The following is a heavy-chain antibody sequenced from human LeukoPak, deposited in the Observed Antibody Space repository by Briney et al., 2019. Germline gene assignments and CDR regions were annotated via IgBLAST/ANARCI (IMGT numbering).Heavy chain of an antibody. J-gene: IGHJ4*02. CDR2: IKSKTDGGTT. D-gene: IGHD5-18*01. V-gene: IGHV3-15*01. CDR1: GFTFSDHF. Sequence: GGSLRLSCAASGFTFSDHFMDWVRQAPGRGLEWVGRIKSKTDGGTTDYAAPVKGRFTISRDDSKNTLYLQMNSLKTEDTAVYYCTTVSRIQLWLTDYWGQGTLVTVSS. CDR3: TTVSRIQLWLTDY.